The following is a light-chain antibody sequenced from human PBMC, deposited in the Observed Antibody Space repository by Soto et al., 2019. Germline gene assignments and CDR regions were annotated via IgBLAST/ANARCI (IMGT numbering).Light chain of an antibody. CDR1: QSISRY. J-gene: IGKJ1*01. V-gene: IGKV3-20*01. Sequence: VVLTQSPFTLSLSPVERTTLSFMASQSISRYLAWYQQKPGQGPRLLIYGASSRATGTPDRFSGSGSGTDFTLTINRLEPEDFALYYCQQYGSSPPTFGQGTKVDIK. CDR3: QQYGSSPPT. CDR2: GAS.